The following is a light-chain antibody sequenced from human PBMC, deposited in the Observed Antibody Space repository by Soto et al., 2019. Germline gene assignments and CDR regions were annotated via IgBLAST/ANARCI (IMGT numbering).Light chain of an antibody. CDR3: LQLNSYPLT. CDR1: QNTRGY. J-gene: IGKJ4*01. V-gene: IGKV1-17*01. CDR2: AAS. Sequence: DIDMTHSPSSLAASVRDRVTITCRASQNTRGYLNWYQQKPGKGPKLLIHAASTLQSGVPLRFSGSGSGTEFTLTISSLQPEDFATYYCLQLNSYPLTFGGGTKVDIK.